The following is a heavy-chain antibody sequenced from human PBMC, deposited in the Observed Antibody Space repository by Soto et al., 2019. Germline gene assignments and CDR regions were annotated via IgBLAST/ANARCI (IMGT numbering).Heavy chain of an antibody. Sequence: GESLKISCKGSGYSFTSYWIGWVRQMPGKGLEWMGIIYPGDSDTRYSPSFQGQVTISADKSISTAYLKWSSLKASDTAMYYCATSYVEHNYPVTTSSGWWDDAFDIWGQGTMVTVSS. V-gene: IGHV5-51*01. D-gene: IGHD6-19*01. CDR1: GYSFTSYW. CDR2: IYPGDSDT. J-gene: IGHJ3*02. CDR3: ATSYVEHNYPVTTSSGWWDDAFDI.